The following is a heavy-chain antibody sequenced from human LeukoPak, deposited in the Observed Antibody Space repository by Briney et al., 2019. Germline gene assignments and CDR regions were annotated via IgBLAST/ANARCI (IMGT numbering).Heavy chain of an antibody. V-gene: IGHV1-8*01. CDR3: ARFSSGFKPKDFDP. CDR2: MNPNSGNT. CDR1: GYTFTSYD. D-gene: IGHD3-22*01. Sequence: PSVKVSCKASGYTFTSYDINWVRQATGQGLEWMGWMNPNSGNTGYAQKFQGRVTMTRNTSISTAYMELSSLRSEDTAVYYCARFSSGFKPKDFDPWGQGTLVTVSS. J-gene: IGHJ5*02.